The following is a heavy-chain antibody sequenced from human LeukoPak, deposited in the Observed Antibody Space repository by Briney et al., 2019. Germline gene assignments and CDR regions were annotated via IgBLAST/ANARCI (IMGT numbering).Heavy chain of an antibody. CDR3: ARDGKYYFDY. V-gene: IGHV3-23*01. CDR2: ISDSGSNT. CDR1: DFTFRTYA. Sequence: PGGSLRLSCAASDFTFRTYAMTWVRQAPGKGLEWVSAISDSGSNTFYADSVKGRFTISRDNSKNTLYLQMNSLRAEDTAVYYCARDGKYYFDYWGQGTLVTVSS. J-gene: IGHJ4*02. D-gene: IGHD1-1*01.